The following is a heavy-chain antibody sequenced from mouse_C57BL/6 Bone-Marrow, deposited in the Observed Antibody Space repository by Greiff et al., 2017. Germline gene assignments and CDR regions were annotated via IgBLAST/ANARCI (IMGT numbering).Heavy chain of an antibody. Sequence: EVQRVESGGDLVKPGWSLKLSCAASGFTFSSYGMSWVRQTPVQRLEWVATISSGGSYTYYPDKVKGRFTISRDNAKNTMYLQMSSLKSEDTAMYDSACDGYHTLYFDYGGQGTTLTVSS. J-gene: IGHJ2*01. V-gene: IGHV5-6*01. CDR1: GFTFSSYG. D-gene: IGHD2-3*01. CDR3: ACDGYHTLYFDY. CDR2: ISSGGSYT.